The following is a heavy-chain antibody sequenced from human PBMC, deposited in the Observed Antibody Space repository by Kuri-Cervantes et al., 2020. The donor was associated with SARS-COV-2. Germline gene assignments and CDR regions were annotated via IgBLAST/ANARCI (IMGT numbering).Heavy chain of an antibody. V-gene: IGHV3-23*01. CDR3: AQDVSQLGRACRY. J-gene: IGHJ4*02. Sequence: GGSLRLSCAASGFSFSSYAMSWVRQAPGKGLEWVSAISGSGDNTYYADSVKGLFTISRDNSQNTVYLQMNSLRGEDTALYYCAQDVSQLGRACRYWGQGTLVTVSS. D-gene: IGHD6-6*01. CDR2: ISGSGDNT. CDR1: GFSFSSYA.